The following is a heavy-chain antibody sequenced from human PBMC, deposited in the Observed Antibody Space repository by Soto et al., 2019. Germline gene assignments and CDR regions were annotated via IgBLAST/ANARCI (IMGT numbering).Heavy chain of an antibody. CDR2: MNTNNGRT. V-gene: IGHV1-8*01. D-gene: IGHD2-15*01. CDR1: GYTFTNYD. CDR3: ARGTYCSGGSCSWRENDY. Sequence: QVQLVQSGAEVKKPGASVKVSCKASGYTFTNYDICWVRQATGQGLEWMGWMNTNNGRTGYAQKFQGRVTMTRDTXXXTXXMEMSSLRSDDTAVYFCARGTYCSGGSCSWRENDYWGQGTLVTVSS. J-gene: IGHJ4*02.